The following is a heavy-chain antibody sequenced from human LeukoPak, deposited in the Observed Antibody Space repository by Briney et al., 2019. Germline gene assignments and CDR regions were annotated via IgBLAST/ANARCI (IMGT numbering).Heavy chain of an antibody. CDR2: INHSGST. V-gene: IGHV4-34*01. CDR3: ATVGATMQAVDY. J-gene: IGHJ4*02. CDR1: GGSFSGYY. D-gene: IGHD1-26*01. Sequence: PSETLSLTCAVYGGSFSGYYWSWIRQPPGKGLEWIGEINHSGSTNYNPSLKSRVTISVDTSKNQFSLKLSSVTAADTAVYYCATVGATMQAVDYWGQGTLVTVSS.